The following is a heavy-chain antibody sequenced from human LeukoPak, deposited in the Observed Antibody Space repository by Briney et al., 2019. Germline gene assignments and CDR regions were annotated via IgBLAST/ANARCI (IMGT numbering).Heavy chain of an antibody. CDR1: GFTFSRYW. V-gene: IGHV3-7*01. CDR2: IKEDGSEE. Sequence: GGSLRLSCTASGFTFSRYWMSWVRQAPGKGLEWVANIKEDGSEESYADSVKGRFTISRDNAESSLYLQMNSLIAEDTAVYYCARVPNKFDYWGQGTLVTVSS. CDR3: ARVPNKFDY. J-gene: IGHJ4*02. D-gene: IGHD1/OR15-1a*01.